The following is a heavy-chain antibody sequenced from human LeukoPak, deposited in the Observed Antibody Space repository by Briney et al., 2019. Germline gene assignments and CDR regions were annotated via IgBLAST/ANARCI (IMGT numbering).Heavy chain of an antibody. CDR1: GFTFSSYS. Sequence: GGSLRLSCAASGFTFSSYSMDWVRQAPGKGLEWVSSISSSSSYIYYADSVKGRFTISRDNAKNSLYLQMNSLRAEDTAVYYCERAPRGATFDYYCGMAVWAQETTLTVS. CDR3: ERAPRGATFDYYCGMAV. D-gene: IGHD3-16*01. CDR2: ISSSSSYI. V-gene: IGHV3-21*01. J-gene: IGHJ6*02.